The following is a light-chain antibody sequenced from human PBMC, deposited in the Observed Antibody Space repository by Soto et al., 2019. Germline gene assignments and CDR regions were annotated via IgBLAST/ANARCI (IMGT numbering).Light chain of an antibody. CDR1: QSVSNI. CDR2: GAS. J-gene: IGKJ1*01. Sequence: EIVMTQSPATLSVSPGERATLSCRASQSVSNILAWYQKKPGQAPRLLIYGASTRATGIPARFSGSGSGTEFTLTISSLQSEDFAVYYCQQYNNWWTFGQGTKVEIK. CDR3: QQYNNWWT. V-gene: IGKV3-15*01.